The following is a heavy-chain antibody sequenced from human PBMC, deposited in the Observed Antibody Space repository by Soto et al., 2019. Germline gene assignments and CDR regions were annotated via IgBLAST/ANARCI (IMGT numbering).Heavy chain of an antibody. CDR1: GFTFKTYN. CDR3: ARDPSPYSSCYYYFDY. J-gene: IGHJ4*02. CDR2: IRTSGTPV. D-gene: IGHD6-19*01. V-gene: IGHV3-48*02. Sequence: EVQLEESGGALVQPGGSLRLSCAASGFTFKTYNMNWVRQAPGKGLEWVSYIRTSGTPVYYADSVKGRFTISRDNAKNSLFLQMHSMRDEYTALDVCARDPSPYSSCYYYFDYWGQGTLVTVSS.